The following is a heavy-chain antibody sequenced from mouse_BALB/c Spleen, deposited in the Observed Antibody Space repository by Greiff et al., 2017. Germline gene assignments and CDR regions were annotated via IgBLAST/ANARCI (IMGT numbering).Heavy chain of an antibody. CDR2: ILPGSGST. Sequence: VQLQQSGAELMKPGASVKISCKATGYTFSSYWIEWVKQRPGHGLEWIGEILPGSGSTNYNEKFKGKATFTADTSSNTAYMQLSSLTSEDSAVYYCARRALYDYLFAYWGQGTLVTVSA. CDR1: GYTFSSYW. J-gene: IGHJ3*01. V-gene: IGHV1-9*01. CDR3: ARRALYDYLFAY. D-gene: IGHD2-4*01.